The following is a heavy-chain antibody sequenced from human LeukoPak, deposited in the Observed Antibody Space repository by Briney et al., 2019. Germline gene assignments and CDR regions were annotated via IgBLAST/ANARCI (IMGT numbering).Heavy chain of an antibody. J-gene: IGHJ6*03. D-gene: IGHD3-10*01. CDR2: ISWNSGSI. Sequence: GGSLRLSCAASGFTFDDYAMHWVRQAPGKGLEWVSGISWNSGSIGYADSVKGRFTISRDNAKNSLYLQMNSLRVEDMALYYCAKASGRVYYYYMDVWGKGTTVTVSS. CDR3: AKASGRVYYYYMDV. CDR1: GFTFDDYA. V-gene: IGHV3-9*03.